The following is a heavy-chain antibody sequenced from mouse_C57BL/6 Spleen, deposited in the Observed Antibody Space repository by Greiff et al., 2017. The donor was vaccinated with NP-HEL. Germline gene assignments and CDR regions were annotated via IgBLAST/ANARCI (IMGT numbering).Heavy chain of an antibody. CDR1: GYTFTSYW. CDR3: ARGAVVDY. V-gene: IGHV1-52*01. J-gene: IGHJ2*01. D-gene: IGHD1-1*01. Sequence: QVQLQQPGAELVKPGSSVKLSCKASGYTFTSYWMHWVKQRPIQGLEWIGKIHPSDSETHYNQKFKDKATLTVDKSSSTAYMQLSSLTSEDSAVYYCARGAVVDYWGQGTTLTVSS. CDR2: IHPSDSET.